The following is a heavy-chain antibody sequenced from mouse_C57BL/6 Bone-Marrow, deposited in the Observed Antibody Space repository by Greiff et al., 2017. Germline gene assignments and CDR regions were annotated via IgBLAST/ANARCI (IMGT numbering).Heavy chain of an antibody. CDR3: ARNGEGYSWYFDV. Sequence: VQLKESGPGLVQPSQSLSITCTVSGFSLTSYGVHWVRQSPGKGLEWLGVLWSGGSTDYNAAFISRLSISKDNSKSQVFFKMNSLQADDSAIYDCARNGEGYSWYFDVWGTGTTVTVSS. D-gene: IGHD2-3*01. J-gene: IGHJ1*03. CDR1: GFSLTSYG. CDR2: LWSGGST. V-gene: IGHV2-2*01.